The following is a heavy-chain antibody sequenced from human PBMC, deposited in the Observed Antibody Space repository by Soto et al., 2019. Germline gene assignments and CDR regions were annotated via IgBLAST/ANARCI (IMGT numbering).Heavy chain of an antibody. J-gene: IGHJ4*02. CDR3: ARGLGWSLLRGYYFDY. CDR1: GYTFTSYG. V-gene: IGHV1-18*01. Sequence: ASVKVSCKASGYTFTSYGISWVRQAPGQGLEWMGWISAYNGNTNYAQKLKGRVNMTTDTSTSTAYLELRSLRSDDTAVYYCARGLGWSLLRGYYFDYWGQGTLVTVSS. CDR2: ISAYNGNT. D-gene: IGHD2-21*02.